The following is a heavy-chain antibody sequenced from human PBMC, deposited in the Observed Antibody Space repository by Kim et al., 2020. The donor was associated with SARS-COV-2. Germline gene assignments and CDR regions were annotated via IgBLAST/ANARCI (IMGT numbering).Heavy chain of an antibody. CDR1: GYTFTHYS. CDR2: IHGYNGNT. V-gene: IGHV1-3*01. Sequence: ASVKVSCKASGYTFTHYSMHWVRQAPGQRLEWLGWIHGYNGNTHYSQKLQGRVAITGDTSASTVYLELSSLRSEDAALYYCARPFNYNDVLEYWGQGRLFTVSS. CDR3: ARPFNYNDVLEY. D-gene: IGHD1-20*01. J-gene: IGHJ4*02.